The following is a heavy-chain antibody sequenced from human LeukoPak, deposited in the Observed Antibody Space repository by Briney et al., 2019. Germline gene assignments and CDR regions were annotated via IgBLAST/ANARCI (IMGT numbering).Heavy chain of an antibody. V-gene: IGHV1-24*01. Sequence: ASVKVSCKASEYIFTDYYMHWVRQAPGKGLEWMGGFDPEDGETIYAQKFQGRVTMTEDTSTDTAYMELSSLRSEDTAVYYCATAMVRGVTAAFDYWGQGTLVTVSS. CDR1: EYIFTDYY. D-gene: IGHD3-10*01. J-gene: IGHJ4*02. CDR2: FDPEDGET. CDR3: ATAMVRGVTAAFDY.